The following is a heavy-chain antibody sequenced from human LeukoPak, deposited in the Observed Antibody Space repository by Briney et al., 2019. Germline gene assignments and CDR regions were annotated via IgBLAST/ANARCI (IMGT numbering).Heavy chain of an antibody. Sequence: GGSLRLSCAASGFTVSNNYMSWVRQAPGKGLEWVSVIYAGDSTYYADSVKGRFTISRDNSKNTLFLQMNSLRVEDTAVYYCARDRGGGHMDVWGKGTTVTISS. V-gene: IGHV3-53*01. CDR2: IYAGDST. J-gene: IGHJ6*03. CDR1: GFTVSNNY. D-gene: IGHD2-15*01. CDR3: ARDRGGGHMDV.